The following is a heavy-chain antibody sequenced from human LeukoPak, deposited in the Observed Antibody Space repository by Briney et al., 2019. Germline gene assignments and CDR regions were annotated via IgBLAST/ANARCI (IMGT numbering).Heavy chain of an antibody. D-gene: IGHD5/OR15-5a*01. Sequence: GGSLRLSCAASGFPFSSYDMSWVRQAPGKGLEWVSTIFGSGIRTDYADSVRGRFINSRDNSKNTLYLQMNSLRAEDTAVYYCARVSGRSFDYWGQGTLVTVSS. J-gene: IGHJ4*02. CDR2: IFGSGIRT. CDR3: ARVSGRSFDY. CDR1: GFPFSSYD. V-gene: IGHV3-23*01.